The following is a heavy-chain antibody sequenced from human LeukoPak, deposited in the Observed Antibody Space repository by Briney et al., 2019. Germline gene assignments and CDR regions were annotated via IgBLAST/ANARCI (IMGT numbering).Heavy chain of an antibody. CDR1: GYSISNNYY. D-gene: IGHD3-22*01. J-gene: IGHJ4*02. CDR3: ARVQVGYDSSGYCFDY. V-gene: IGHV4-38-2*01. CDR2: IYHSGNT. Sequence: SGTLSLTCAVSGYSISNNYYWGWIRQPPGKGLEWIGSIYHSGNTHYNPSLKSRVTISVDTSKNQFSLKLSSVTAADTAVYYCARVQVGYDSSGYCFDYWGQGTLVTVSS.